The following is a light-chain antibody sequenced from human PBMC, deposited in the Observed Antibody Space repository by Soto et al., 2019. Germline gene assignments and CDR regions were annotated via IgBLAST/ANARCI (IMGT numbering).Light chain of an antibody. CDR1: SSDVGGYNY. Sequence: QSVLTQPASVSGSPGQSITISCTGTSSDVGGYNYVSWYQQHPGKAPKLMIYDVSNRPSGVSNRFSGSKSGNTASLTISGLQAEDDAHYYCSSYTSSSTRDVVFGGGTKLTLL. V-gene: IGLV2-14*01. J-gene: IGLJ2*01. CDR2: DVS. CDR3: SSYTSSSTRDVV.